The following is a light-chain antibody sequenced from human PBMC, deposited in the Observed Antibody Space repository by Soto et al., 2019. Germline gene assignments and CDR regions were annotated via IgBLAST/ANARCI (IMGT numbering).Light chain of an antibody. Sequence: DIQMTQSPSTLSGSVGDRVTITCRASQGIDSSLAWYQQKPGKAPTLLIYAASSLQSGVLSRFSGSGSGTDFTLTISSLQPEDFATYYCHQLHDYPITFGQGTRLEIK. V-gene: IGKV1-9*01. CDR3: HQLHDYPIT. CDR2: AAS. J-gene: IGKJ5*01. CDR1: QGIDSS.